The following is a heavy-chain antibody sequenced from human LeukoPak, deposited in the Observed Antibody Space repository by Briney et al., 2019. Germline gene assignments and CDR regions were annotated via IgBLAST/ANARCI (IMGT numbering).Heavy chain of an antibody. CDR1: GFTFSSYA. D-gene: IGHD4-11*01. CDR2: ISGSGGST. J-gene: IGHJ6*03. Sequence: GGSPRLSCAASGFTFSSYAMSWVRQAPGKGLEWVSAISGSGGSTYYADSVKGRFTISRDNSKNTLYLQMNSLRAEDTAVYYCAKFHDDSNYYYYFYMDVWGKGTTVTVSS. CDR3: AKFHDDSNYYYYFYMDV. V-gene: IGHV3-23*01.